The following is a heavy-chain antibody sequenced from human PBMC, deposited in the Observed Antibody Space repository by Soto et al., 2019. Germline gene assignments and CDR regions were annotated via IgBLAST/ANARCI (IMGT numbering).Heavy chain of an antibody. J-gene: IGHJ3*02. CDR2: IYHSGST. CDR1: GGSISSSNW. V-gene: IGHV4-4*02. D-gene: IGHD3-22*01. CDR3: ARDIPHYYDSSGSNNAFDI. Sequence: QVQLQESGPGLVKPSGTLSLTCAVSGGSISSSNWWSWVRQPPGKGLEWIGEIYHSGSTNYNPSLQSRVTISVDKSKNQFSLKLSSVTAADTAVYYCARDIPHYYDSSGSNNAFDIWGQGTMVTVSS.